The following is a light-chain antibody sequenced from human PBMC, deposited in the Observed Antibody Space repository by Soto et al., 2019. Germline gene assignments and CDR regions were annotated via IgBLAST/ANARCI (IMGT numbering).Light chain of an antibody. J-gene: IGKJ3*01. V-gene: IGKV2-30*01. Sequence: DVVMTQSPLSLPVTLGQPASISCRSSQSLVYSDGNTYLNWFQQRQGQSPRRLIYKVSNRDSGVPDRFSGSGSGTDFTLQISRVEAEDVGVYYCMQGTHWPPFTFGPGTKVDIK. CDR3: MQGTHWPPFT. CDR2: KVS. CDR1: QSLVYSDGNTY.